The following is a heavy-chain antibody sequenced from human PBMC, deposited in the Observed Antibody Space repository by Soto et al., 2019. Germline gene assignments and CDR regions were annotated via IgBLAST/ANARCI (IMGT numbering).Heavy chain of an antibody. Sequence: QVQLVQSGAELKKPGSSVEVSCKASGGTFSSYAISWVRQAPGQGREWMGGFIPICVTANYAQKFQGRVTITADESTSTAYMELSSLRSEDTPVYYCATDPRRERQGNRVYYGMDVWGQGTTLTVSS. V-gene: IGHV1-69*12. CDR3: ATDPRRERQGNRVYYGMDV. J-gene: IGHJ6*02. CDR2: FIPICVTA. CDR1: GGTFSSYA. D-gene: IGHD1-26*01.